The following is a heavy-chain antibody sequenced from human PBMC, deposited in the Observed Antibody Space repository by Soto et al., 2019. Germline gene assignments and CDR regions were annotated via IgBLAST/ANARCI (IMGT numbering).Heavy chain of an antibody. CDR2: ISTNNDAI. J-gene: IGHJ4*02. CDR3: ASVLGSRRSGSYPSY. D-gene: IGHD3-10*01. Sequence: EVQLVESGGGLVQPGGSLRLSCAASGFSISDCSMNWVRRAPGKGLEWISYISTNNDAIYYADSVKGRFTISRDNAKNSLYLQMNSLRAEDTVLYYCASVLGSRRSGSYPSYWGQGTLVTVSS. CDR1: GFSISDCS. V-gene: IGHV3-48*01.